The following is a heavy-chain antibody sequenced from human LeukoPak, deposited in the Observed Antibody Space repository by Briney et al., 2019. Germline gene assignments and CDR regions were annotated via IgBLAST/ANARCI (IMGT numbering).Heavy chain of an antibody. CDR1: GGTFSSYA. CDR2: IIPIFGTA. Sequence: VAPVKVSCKASGGTFSSYAISWVRQAPGQGLEWMGGIIPIFGTANYAQKFQGRVTITADKSTSTAYMELSSLRSEDTAVYYCAREYPSLYYDSSGYYYGGAFDIWGQGTMVTASS. V-gene: IGHV1-69*06. D-gene: IGHD3-22*01. CDR3: AREYPSLYYDSSGYYYGGAFDI. J-gene: IGHJ3*02.